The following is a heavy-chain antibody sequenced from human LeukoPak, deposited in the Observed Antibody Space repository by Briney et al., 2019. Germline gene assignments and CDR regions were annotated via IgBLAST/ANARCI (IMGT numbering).Heavy chain of an antibody. Sequence: SETLSLACTVSGGSISSSSYYWGWIRQPPGKGLEWIGSIYYSGSTYYNPSLKNRVTISVDTSKNQFSLKLSSVTAADTAVYYCARVYCSSTSCYTPWFDPWGQGTLVTVSS. D-gene: IGHD2-2*02. J-gene: IGHJ5*02. CDR2: IYYSGST. CDR1: GGSISSSSYY. V-gene: IGHV4-39*07. CDR3: ARVYCSSTSCYTPWFDP.